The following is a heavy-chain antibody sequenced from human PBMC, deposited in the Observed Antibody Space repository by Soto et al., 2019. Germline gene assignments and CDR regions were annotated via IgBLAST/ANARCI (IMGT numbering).Heavy chain of an antibody. Sequence: GGSLRLSCAASGLTFSSYVMCRVRQAPGKGLEWVSTISGSGGSTYYADSVKGRFTISRDNSKNTLYLQMNSLRAEDTAVYYCAICHCTSTADFDTWGLHALLTVSA. CDR3: AICHCTSTADFDT. D-gene: IGHD2-2*01. V-gene: IGHV3-23*01. CDR2: ISGSGGST. J-gene: IGHJ5*02. CDR1: GLTFSSYV.